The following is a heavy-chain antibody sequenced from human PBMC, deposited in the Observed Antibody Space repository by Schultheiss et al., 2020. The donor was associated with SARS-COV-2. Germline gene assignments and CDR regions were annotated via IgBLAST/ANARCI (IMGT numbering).Heavy chain of an antibody. D-gene: IGHD1-1*01. CDR2: INWNGGST. V-gene: IGHV3-20*04. Sequence: GESLKISCAASGFTFDDYGMSWVRQAPGKGLEWVSGINWNGGSTGYADSVKGRFTISRDNAKNSLYLQMNSLRAEDTALYYCARDLGKRYNWNDGHDYWGQGTLVTSPQ. CDR1: GFTFDDYG. J-gene: IGHJ4*02. CDR3: ARDLGKRYNWNDGHDY.